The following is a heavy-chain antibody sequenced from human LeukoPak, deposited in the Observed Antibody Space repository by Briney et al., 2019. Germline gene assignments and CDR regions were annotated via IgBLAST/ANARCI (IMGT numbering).Heavy chain of an antibody. Sequence: ASVKVSCKASGYTFTSYYMHWVRQAPGQGLEWMGIINPSGGSTSYAQKFQGRVTMTRDTSTSTVYMQLSSLTSEDTAVYYCARDPKYYYDSSGYTNWGQGTLVTVSS. CDR1: GYTFTSYY. CDR3: ARDPKYYYDSSGYTN. CDR2: INPSGGST. D-gene: IGHD3-22*01. J-gene: IGHJ4*02. V-gene: IGHV1-46*01.